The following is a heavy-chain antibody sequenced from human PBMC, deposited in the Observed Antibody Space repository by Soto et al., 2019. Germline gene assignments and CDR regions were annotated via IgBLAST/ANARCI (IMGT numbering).Heavy chain of an antibody. D-gene: IGHD6-13*01. J-gene: IGHJ6*02. CDR1: GYDFTAYD. CDR3: GRGPSPRAPAGGTPYFYAMDV. V-gene: IGHV1-8*02. Sequence: AALKVCCKASGYDFTAYDINWVRQASGQGLEWMGWMNPINGATGTARRFQGRVSMTRNTATGTAYLELTSLRSDDTAVYYCGRGPSPRAPAGGTPYFYAMDVWGQVTNVT. CDR2: MNPINGAT.